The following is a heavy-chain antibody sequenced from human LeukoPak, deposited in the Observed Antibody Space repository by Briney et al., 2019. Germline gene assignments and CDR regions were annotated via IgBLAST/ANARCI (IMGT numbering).Heavy chain of an antibody. CDR3: ARDSRYCSSTSCYSNWFDP. Sequence: SETLSLTCTVSGGSISSSSYYWGWIRQPPGKGLEWIGSIYYSGSTYYNPSLKSRVTISVDTSKNQFSLKLSSVTAADTAVYYCARDSRYCSSTSCYSNWFDPWGQGTPVTVSS. J-gene: IGHJ5*02. CDR2: IYYSGST. V-gene: IGHV4-39*07. CDR1: GGSISSSSYY. D-gene: IGHD2-2*01.